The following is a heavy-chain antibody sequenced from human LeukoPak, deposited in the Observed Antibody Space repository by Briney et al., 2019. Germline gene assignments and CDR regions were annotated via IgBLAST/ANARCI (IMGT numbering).Heavy chain of an antibody. Sequence: ASVTVSCKSSGYTFTIYYMHWVRQAPGQGLEWMGIINPSGGSTSYAQKFQGRVTMTRDTSTSTVYMELSSLRSEDTAVYYCARRGRDIVVVPAAFPFDYWGQGTLVTVSS. CDR2: INPSGGST. CDR3: ARRGRDIVVVPAAFPFDY. J-gene: IGHJ4*02. D-gene: IGHD2-2*01. CDR1: GYTFTIYY. V-gene: IGHV1-46*01.